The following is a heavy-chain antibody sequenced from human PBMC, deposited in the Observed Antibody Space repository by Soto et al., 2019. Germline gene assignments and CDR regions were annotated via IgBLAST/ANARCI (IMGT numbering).Heavy chain of an antibody. J-gene: IGHJ4*02. CDR3: ARAPLSYNSSSYHCDY. D-gene: IGHD3-22*01. CDR1: GFTYSTYT. Sequence: GRSLRLSCAASGFTYSTYTMPWVRQAPGKGLECVAYITSSSGTRHYADSVKGGFTISRDQAKNSLYLQMNSLRADGTAVYYCARAPLSYNSSSYHCDYGGQGNLVTVSS. V-gene: IGHV3-48*01. CDR2: ITSSSGTR.